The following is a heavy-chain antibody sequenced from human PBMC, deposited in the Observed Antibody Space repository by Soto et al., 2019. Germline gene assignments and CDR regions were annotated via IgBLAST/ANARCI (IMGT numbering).Heavy chain of an antibody. CDR2: INAGNGNT. CDR3: ARVRSGWYTFDI. J-gene: IGHJ3*02. V-gene: IGHV1-3*01. Sequence: QAPGQRLEWMGWINAGNGNTKYSQKFQGRVTITRDTSASTAYMELSSLRSEDTAVYYCARVRSGWYTFDIWGQGTMVTVSS. D-gene: IGHD6-19*01.